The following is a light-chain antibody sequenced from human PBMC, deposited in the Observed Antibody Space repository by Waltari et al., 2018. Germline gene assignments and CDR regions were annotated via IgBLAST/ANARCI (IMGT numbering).Light chain of an antibody. Sequence: DIVMTQSPDSLAVSLSESATIHGQYSQSILSSSTNKNYLAWYQQKPGQPPNLLIYWASTRESGVPDRFSGSGSGTDFTLTISSLQAEDVAVYYCQQYYDSPLTFGGGTKVEIK. CDR1: QSILSSSTNKNY. CDR3: QQYYDSPLT. J-gene: IGKJ4*01. CDR2: WAS. V-gene: IGKV4-1*01.